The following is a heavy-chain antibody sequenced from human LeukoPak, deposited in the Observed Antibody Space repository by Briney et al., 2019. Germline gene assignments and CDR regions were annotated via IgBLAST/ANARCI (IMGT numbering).Heavy chain of an antibody. CDR2: ISWNSGSI. D-gene: IGHD6-13*01. CDR3: AKDMGYSSSPPAFDI. V-gene: IGHV3-9*01. Sequence: GGSLRLSCAASGFTFDDYAMHWVRHAPGKGLEWVSGISWNSGSIGYADSVKGRFTISRDNAKNSLYLQMNSLRAEDTALYYCAKDMGYSSSPPAFDIWGQGTMVTVSS. J-gene: IGHJ3*02. CDR1: GFTFDDYA.